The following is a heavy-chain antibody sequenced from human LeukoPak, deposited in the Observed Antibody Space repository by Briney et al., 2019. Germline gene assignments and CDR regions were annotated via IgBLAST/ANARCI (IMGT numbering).Heavy chain of an antibody. J-gene: IGHJ3*02. Sequence: GGSLRLSCAASGSTFSSYGMHWVRQAPGKGLEWVAVIWYDESKEYYADSVKGRFSISRDNSKNTLYLQMSSLRAEDTAVYYCARNMGIWGQGTMVTVFS. V-gene: IGHV3-33*01. D-gene: IGHD2/OR15-2a*01. CDR2: IWYDESKE. CDR1: GSTFSSYG. CDR3: ARNMGI.